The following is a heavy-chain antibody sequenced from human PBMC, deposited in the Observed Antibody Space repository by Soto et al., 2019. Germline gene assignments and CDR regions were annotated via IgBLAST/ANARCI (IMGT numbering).Heavy chain of an antibody. V-gene: IGHV4-61*01. J-gene: IGHJ4*02. Sequence: QVQLQESGPGLVKPSETLSLTCTVSGGSVSSGSYYWSWIRQPPGKGLEWIGYIYYRGSTNYNPALERRVNXXVXTXTNQCSLELSSVTAADTAVYYCARGRDYYDSRVFDYWGQGTLVTVSS. CDR3: ARGRDYYDSRVFDY. D-gene: IGHD3-22*01. CDR2: IYYRGST. CDR1: GGSVSSGSYY.